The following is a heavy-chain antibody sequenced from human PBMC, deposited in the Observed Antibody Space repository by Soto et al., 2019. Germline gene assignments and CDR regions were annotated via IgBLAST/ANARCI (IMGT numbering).Heavy chain of an antibody. Sequence: ASVKVSCKVSGYTLTELSMHWVRQAPGKGLEWMGGFDPEDGETIYAQKFQGRVTMTEDTSTDTAYMELSSLRSEDTAVYYCAREDMPLVVVAATAPDQYNWFDPWGQGTLVTVSS. CDR3: AREDMPLVVVAATAPDQYNWFDP. V-gene: IGHV1-24*01. CDR1: GYTLTELS. J-gene: IGHJ5*02. D-gene: IGHD2-15*01. CDR2: FDPEDGET.